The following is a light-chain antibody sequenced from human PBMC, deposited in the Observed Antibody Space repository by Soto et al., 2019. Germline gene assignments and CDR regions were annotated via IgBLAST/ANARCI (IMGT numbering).Light chain of an antibody. V-gene: IGLV2-14*01. CDR1: SREVGGYNY. CDR3: SSYTSSSTLYV. Sequence: QSVLTQPASLSGSPGQSVTLSCTGNSREVGGYNYVSWYQQHPGKAPKLMIYDVSNRPSGVSNRFSGSKSGNTASLTISGLQAEDEADYYCSSYTSSSTLYVFGTGTKVTVL. J-gene: IGLJ1*01. CDR2: DVS.